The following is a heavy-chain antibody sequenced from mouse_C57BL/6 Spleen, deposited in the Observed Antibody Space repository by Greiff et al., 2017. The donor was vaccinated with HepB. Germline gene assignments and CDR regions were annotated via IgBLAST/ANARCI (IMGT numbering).Heavy chain of an antibody. Sequence: QVQLQQPGAELVRPGSSVKLSCKASGYTFTSYWMHWVKQRPIQGLEWIGNIDPSDSETHYNQKFKDKATLTVDKSSSTAYMQLSSLTSEDSAVYYCARSEAGSYGYWGQGTTLTVSS. CDR3: ARSEAGSYGY. CDR1: GYTFTSYW. D-gene: IGHD1-1*02. V-gene: IGHV1-52*01. CDR2: IDPSDSET. J-gene: IGHJ2*01.